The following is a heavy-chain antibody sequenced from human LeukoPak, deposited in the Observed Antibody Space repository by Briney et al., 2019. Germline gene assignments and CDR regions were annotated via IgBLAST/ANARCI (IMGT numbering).Heavy chain of an antibody. V-gene: IGHV6-1*01. J-gene: IGHJ6*03. D-gene: IGHD3-9*01. CDR1: GDSVSSNSAA. Sequence: SQTLSLTCAISGDSVSSNSAAWNWIRQSPSRGLEWLGRTYYRSKWYNDYAVSLKSRITINPDTSKNQFSLQLNSVTPEDTAVYYCARDVWTLTGYFDWLPPIYYYYYMDVWGKGTTVTISS. CDR2: TYYRSKWYN. CDR3: ARDVWTLTGYFDWLPPIYYYYYMDV.